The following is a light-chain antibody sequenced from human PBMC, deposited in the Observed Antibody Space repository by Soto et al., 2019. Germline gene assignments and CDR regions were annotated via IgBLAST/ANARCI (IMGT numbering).Light chain of an antibody. CDR3: QHYNKWPPWT. Sequence: EIEMTHSPATLSVSPGERATLSFSSSQSVSTNVAWYQQKPGQAPRLLIYGASIRATTTPAKFSGSGSGTEFTLTISSLQSEDFAVYYCQHYNKWPPWTFGQGTKVDIK. CDR1: QSVSTN. CDR2: GAS. V-gene: IGKV3-15*01. J-gene: IGKJ1*01.